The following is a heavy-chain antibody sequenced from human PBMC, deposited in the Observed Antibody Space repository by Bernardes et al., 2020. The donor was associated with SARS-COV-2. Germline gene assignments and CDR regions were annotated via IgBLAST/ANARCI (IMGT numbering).Heavy chain of an antibody. CDR3: ANSSDIVVVPAQFDP. V-gene: IGHV2-5*02. D-gene: IGHD2-2*01. CDR2: IYSDDDK. Sequence: PTLVIPTQTPTLPCTFSGVPPITSGVGVAWIRQPPGTPLEWLALIYSDDDKRYSPSLKSRLTITKDTSKNQVVLTMTNMDPVDTATYYCANSSDIVVVPAQFDPWGQGTLVTVSS. CDR1: GVPPITSGVG. J-gene: IGHJ5*02.